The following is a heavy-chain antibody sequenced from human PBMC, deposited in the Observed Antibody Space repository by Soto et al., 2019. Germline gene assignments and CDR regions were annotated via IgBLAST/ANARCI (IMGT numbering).Heavy chain of an antibody. D-gene: IGHD4-17*01. J-gene: IGHJ4*02. Sequence: QVQLVQSGAEVKKPGSSVKVSCKASGGTFSSYAISWVRQAPGQGLEWMGGIIPIFGTANYAQKFQGRVTITAYEATSTAYMELSSLRSEDTAVYYCARRAPYGDYVDYCGQGTLVTVSS. V-gene: IGHV1-69*12. CDR1: GGTFSSYA. CDR2: IIPIFGTA. CDR3: ARRAPYGDYVDY.